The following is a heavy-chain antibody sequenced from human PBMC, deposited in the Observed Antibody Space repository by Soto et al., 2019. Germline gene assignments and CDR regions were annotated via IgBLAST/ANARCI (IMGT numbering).Heavy chain of an antibody. Sequence: PGGSLRLSCAASGFTFSSYAMSWVRQAPGKGLEWVSAISGSGGSTYYADSVKGRFTISRDNSKNTLYLQMNSLRAEDTAVYYCASIAVSGTEGGTYSCFGPWGQGTLVTVSS. D-gene: IGHD6-19*01. CDR2: ISGSGGST. CDR1: GFTFSSYA. J-gene: IGHJ5*02. CDR3: ASIAVSGTEGGTYSCFGP. V-gene: IGHV3-23*01.